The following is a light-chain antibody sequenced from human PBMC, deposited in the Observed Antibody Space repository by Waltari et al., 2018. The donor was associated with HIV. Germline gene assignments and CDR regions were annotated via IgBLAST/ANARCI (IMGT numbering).Light chain of an antibody. CDR3: QQYNSHSYA. V-gene: IGKV1-5*03. CDR1: QIINNW. CDR2: KTS. Sequence: DVQMTQSPSPLSAGVGDKVTITCRASQIINNWLAWYQQNPGKPPKLLIYKTSYLESGVPSRFSGSGSGAVFTLMIDGLQPDDFATYYCQQYNSHSYAFGQGTKVDVK. J-gene: IGKJ2*01.